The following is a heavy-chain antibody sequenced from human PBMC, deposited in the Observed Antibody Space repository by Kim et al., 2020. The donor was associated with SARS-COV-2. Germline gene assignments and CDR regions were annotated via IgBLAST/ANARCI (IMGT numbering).Heavy chain of an antibody. D-gene: IGHD1-26*01. CDR2: ISGDGNNN. CDR3: ARDRRSTSADYYFDY. Sequence: GGSLRLSCAASGFTFSNFWIHWVRQGPGTGLVYVSGISGDGNNNWYADSVKGRFTTSRDNAKNTVYLQMNSLRAEDTAIYFCARDRRSTSADYYFDYWGQGILVTVSS. CDR1: GFTFSNFW. J-gene: IGHJ4*02. V-gene: IGHV3-74*01.